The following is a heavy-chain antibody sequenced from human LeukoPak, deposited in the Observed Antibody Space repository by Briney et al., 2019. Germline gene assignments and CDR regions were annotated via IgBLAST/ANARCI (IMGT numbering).Heavy chain of an antibody. CDR2: ISSSSSYI. CDR3: TRAPTADDTFDI. Sequence: PGGSLRLSCTVSGGSFRGSIFKWGCQAPGKGLEWVSSISSSSSYIYYADSVKGRFTISRDNAKNSLYLQMNSLRAEDTAVYYSTRAPTADDTFDIWGQGTMVTVSS. V-gene: IGHV3-21*01. CDR1: GGSFRGSI. J-gene: IGHJ3*02. D-gene: IGHD5-18*01.